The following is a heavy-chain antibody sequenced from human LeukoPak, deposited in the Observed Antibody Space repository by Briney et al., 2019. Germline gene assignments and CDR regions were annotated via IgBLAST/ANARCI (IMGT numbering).Heavy chain of an antibody. CDR3: ARGGLVRGVFNPLDY. J-gene: IGHJ4*02. CDR2: IYHSGST. D-gene: IGHD3-10*01. Sequence: SETLSLTCTVSGGSISNNFWSWLRQPPGKGLQWIGYIYHSGSTNYNPSLKSRVTISVDTSKNQFSLELHSVTAADTAVYYCARGGLVRGVFNPLDYWGQGTLVTVS. V-gene: IGHV4-59*01. CDR1: GGSISNNF.